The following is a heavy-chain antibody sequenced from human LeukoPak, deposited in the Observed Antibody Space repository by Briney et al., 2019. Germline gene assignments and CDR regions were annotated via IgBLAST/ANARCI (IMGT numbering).Heavy chain of an antibody. D-gene: IGHD5-12*01. V-gene: IGHV4-59*01. CDR2: IYYSGST. CDR1: GGSISSYY. CDR3: ARKAGYSGYDFHFDY. J-gene: IGHJ4*02. Sequence: SETLSLTCTVSGGSISSYYWSWIRQPPGKGLEWIGYIYYSGSTNYNPSLKSRVTISVDTSKNQFSLKLSSVTAADTAVYYCARKAGYSGYDFHFDYWGRGTLVTVSS.